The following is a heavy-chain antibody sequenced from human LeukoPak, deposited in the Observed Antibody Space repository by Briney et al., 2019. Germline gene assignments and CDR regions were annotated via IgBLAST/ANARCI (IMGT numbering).Heavy chain of an antibody. CDR2: ISSSSSYI. J-gene: IGHJ4*02. D-gene: IGHD3-3*01. CDR3: ASSFGVVTHFDY. V-gene: IGHV3-21*01. Sequence: PGGSLRLSCAASGFTFSSYSMNWVRQAPGKGLEWVSSISSSSSYIYYADSVRGRFTISRDNAKNSLYLQMNSLRAEDTAVYYCASSFGVVTHFDYWGQGTLVTVSS. CDR1: GFTFSSYS.